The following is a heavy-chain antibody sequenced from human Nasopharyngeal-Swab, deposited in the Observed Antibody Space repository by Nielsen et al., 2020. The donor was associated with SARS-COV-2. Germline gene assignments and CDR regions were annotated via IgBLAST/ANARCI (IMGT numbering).Heavy chain of an antibody. Sequence: ASVKVSCKVSGYTLTELSMHWVRQAPGKGLEWVGGFDPEDGETIYAQKFQGRVTMTEDTSTDTAYMELSSLRSEDTAVHYCATDRRGTLSHYFDYWGQGTLVTVSS. CDR3: ATDRRGTLSHYFDY. J-gene: IGHJ4*02. CDR1: GYTLTELS. CDR2: FDPEDGET. D-gene: IGHD1-1*01. V-gene: IGHV1-24*01.